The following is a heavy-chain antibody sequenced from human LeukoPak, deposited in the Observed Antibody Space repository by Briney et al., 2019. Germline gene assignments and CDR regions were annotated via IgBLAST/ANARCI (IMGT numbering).Heavy chain of an antibody. Sequence: PSGTLSLTCTVSGGSISNGDYYWSWIRQPPGKGLEWIGYIYYSGSTNYNPSLKSRVTISVDTSKNQFSLKLSSVTAADTAVYYCARDSPPGDAFDIWGQGTMVTVSS. V-gene: IGHV4-61*08. CDR3: ARDSPPGDAFDI. J-gene: IGHJ3*02. CDR2: IYYSGST. CDR1: GGSISNGDYY.